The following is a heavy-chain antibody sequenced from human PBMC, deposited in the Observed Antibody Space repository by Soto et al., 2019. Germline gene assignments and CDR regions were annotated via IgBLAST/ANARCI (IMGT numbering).Heavy chain of an antibody. CDR1: GYTFTSYG. CDR2: ISAYNGNT. Sequence: ASVKVSCKASGYTFTSYGISWVRQAPGQGLEWMGWISAYNGNTNYAQKLQGRVTMTTDTSTSTAYMELRSLRSDDTAVYYCARGEFYDILTGLLYWGQGTLVTVSS. CDR3: ARGEFYDILTGLLY. D-gene: IGHD3-9*01. V-gene: IGHV1-18*01. J-gene: IGHJ4*02.